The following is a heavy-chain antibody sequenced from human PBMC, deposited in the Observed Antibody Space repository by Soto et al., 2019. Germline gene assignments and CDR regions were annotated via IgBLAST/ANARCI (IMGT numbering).Heavy chain of an antibody. Sequence: VQLVESGGGLVKPGGSLRLSCAASGITFTNAWMSWVRQVPGKGLEWVGRIKSKIHGGTTDYAAPVKGRFTISRDDSKNTLYLQMNSLKTEDTAVYYCSTDSRFLEWSSYYYGMDVWGPGTTVTVSS. CDR1: GITFTNAW. CDR2: IKSKIHGGTT. CDR3: STDSRFLEWSSYYYGMDV. V-gene: IGHV3-15*01. D-gene: IGHD3-3*01. J-gene: IGHJ6*02.